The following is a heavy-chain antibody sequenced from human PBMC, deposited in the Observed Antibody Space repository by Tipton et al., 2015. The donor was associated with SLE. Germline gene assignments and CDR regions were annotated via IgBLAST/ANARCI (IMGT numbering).Heavy chain of an antibody. CDR1: GFPFSSSW. CDR3: VTSPKVDYGNH. CDR2: IKQDGNEK. Sequence: SLRLSCVVSGFPFSSSWMTWVRQAPGKGLEWVANIKQDGNEKYYVDSVKGRFSISRDNAKNSLFLQMNSLSPEDTAIYYCVTSPKVDYGNHWGQGTLVTVSS. D-gene: IGHD4-17*01. V-gene: IGHV3-7*01. J-gene: IGHJ5*02.